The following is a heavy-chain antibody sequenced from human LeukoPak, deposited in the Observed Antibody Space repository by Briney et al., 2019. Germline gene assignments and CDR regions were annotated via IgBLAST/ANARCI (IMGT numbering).Heavy chain of an antibody. D-gene: IGHD1-14*01. CDR1: GFTFSDYY. Sequence: KAGGSLRLSCAASGFTFSDYYMSWIRQAPGKGLEWIGYVYYGGITNYNPSLKSRVTMSVDTSKNHFSLKLSSVTAADTAVYYCARGILNWFDPWGQGTLVTVSS. V-gene: IGHV4-59*08. CDR3: ARGILNWFDP. CDR2: VYYGGIT. J-gene: IGHJ5*02.